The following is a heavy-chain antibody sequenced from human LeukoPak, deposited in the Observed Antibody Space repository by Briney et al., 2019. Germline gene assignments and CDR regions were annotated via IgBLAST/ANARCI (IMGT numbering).Heavy chain of an antibody. CDR3: ARERGNCSSTSCYSWFDP. J-gene: IGHJ5*02. CDR1: GYTFTGYY. Sequence: ASVKVSCKASGYTFTGYYMHWVRQAPGQGLEWMGWINPNSGGTNYAQKFQGRVTMTRDTSISTAYMELSRLRSDDTAVYYCARERGNCSSTSCYSWFDPWGQGTLVTVSS. D-gene: IGHD2-2*02. V-gene: IGHV1-2*02. CDR2: INPNSGGT.